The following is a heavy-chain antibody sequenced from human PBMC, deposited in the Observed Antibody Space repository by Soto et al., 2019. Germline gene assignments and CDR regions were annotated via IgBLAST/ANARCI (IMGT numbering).Heavy chain of an antibody. CDR3: ARDIRYIGSFYYFDY. V-gene: IGHV4-59*01. CDR2: IFYDGTI. Sequence: ETLSLTCTVSGVSISSYYWSWIRQAPGEGPEWIGNIFYDGTINYNPSLRSRVTISLDTSKNQVSLRLTSVTAADTAMYYCARDIRYIGSFYYFDYWGQGSLVTVSS. J-gene: IGHJ4*02. CDR1: GVSISSYY. D-gene: IGHD3-10*01.